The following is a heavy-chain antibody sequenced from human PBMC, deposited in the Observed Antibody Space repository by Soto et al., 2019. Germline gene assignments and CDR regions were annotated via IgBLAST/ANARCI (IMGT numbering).Heavy chain of an antibody. J-gene: IGHJ4*02. CDR3: ATRDTGRVY. CDR1: GVSSDSHDW. CDR2: SHQSGNT. D-gene: IGHD5-18*01. V-gene: IGHV4-4*02. Sequence: QVQLQESGPGLVKPSGTLSLTCAVSGVSSDSHDWWTWVRQPPGKGLEWIGESHQSGNTNYNSSLESRVTISLDKSRNHFSLQLDSVNVADTAVYYCATRDTGRVYWGQGTLVTVSS.